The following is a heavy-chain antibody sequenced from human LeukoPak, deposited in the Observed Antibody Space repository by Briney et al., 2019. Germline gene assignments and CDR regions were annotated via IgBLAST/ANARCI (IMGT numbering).Heavy chain of an antibody. CDR2: IKQDGSEK. V-gene: IGHV3-7*01. D-gene: IGHD3-3*01. CDR1: GFTFSSYW. CDR3: ARDSFSRISVFGVVSDAFDI. Sequence: PGGSLRLSCAASGFTFSSYWMTWVRQAPGKGLEWVANIKQDGSEKYYVDSVKGRFTISRDNAKNSLYLQMNSLRAADTAVYYCARDSFSRISVFGVVSDAFDIWGQGTAVTVSS. J-gene: IGHJ3*02.